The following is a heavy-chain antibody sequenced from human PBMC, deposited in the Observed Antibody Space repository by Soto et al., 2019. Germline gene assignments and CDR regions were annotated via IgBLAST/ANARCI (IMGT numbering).Heavy chain of an antibody. V-gene: IGHV1-69*02. CDR3: ARQTTVTTHWFDP. Sequence: QVQLVQSGAEVKKPGSSVKVSCKASGGTFSSYTISWVRQAPGQGLEWMGRIIPILGIANYAQKFQGRVTITADKSTSTAYMELSSRRSEDTAVYYCARQTTVTTHWFDPWGQGTLVTVSS. D-gene: IGHD4-4*01. CDR2: IIPILGIA. CDR1: GGTFSSYT. J-gene: IGHJ5*02.